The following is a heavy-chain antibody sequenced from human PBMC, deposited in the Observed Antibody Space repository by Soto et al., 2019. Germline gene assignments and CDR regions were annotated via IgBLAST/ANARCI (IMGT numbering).Heavy chain of an antibody. CDR3: AKEVLRFLEWTRNWFDP. J-gene: IGHJ5*02. CDR2: ISGSGKNT. V-gene: IGHV3-23*01. D-gene: IGHD3-3*01. Sequence: GGSLRLSCAASGFIFSNYDMSWVRQAPGKGLDWVSTISGSGKNTYYADSVKGRFTVSRDNSKNTLYLQMNSLRAEDTAVYYCAKEVLRFLEWTRNWFDPWGQGTLVTVSS. CDR1: GFIFSNYD.